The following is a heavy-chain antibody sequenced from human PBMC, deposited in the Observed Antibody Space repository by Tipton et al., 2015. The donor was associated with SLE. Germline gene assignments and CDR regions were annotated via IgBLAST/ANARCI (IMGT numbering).Heavy chain of an antibody. Sequence: GLVKPSETLSLTCGVSGYSISSGSYWCWIRQPPGKGLEWIGSIYHSGSTYYNPSLRSRVTISIDMFKNQFSLKLSSVTAADTAVYYCASAQYYDFWSGYYIPVWGQGTMVTVSS. CDR3: ASAQYYDFWSGYYIPV. CDR2: IYHSGST. CDR1: GYSISSGSY. J-gene: IGHJ3*01. D-gene: IGHD3-3*01. V-gene: IGHV4-38-2*01.